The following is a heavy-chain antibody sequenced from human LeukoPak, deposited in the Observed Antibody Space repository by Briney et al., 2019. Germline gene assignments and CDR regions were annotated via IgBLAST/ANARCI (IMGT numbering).Heavy chain of an antibody. V-gene: IGHV4-30-4*01. Sequence: SQTLSLTCTVSGGSISSGDYYWSWIRQPPGKGLEWIGYIYYGGSTYYNPSLTSRVTISVDTSKNQFSLKLSSVTAADTAVYYCARARDEWLSGVGDYYYYGMDVWGQGTTVTVSS. CDR3: ARARDEWLSGVGDYYYYGMDV. D-gene: IGHD3-3*01. CDR1: GGSISSGDYY. CDR2: IYYGGST. J-gene: IGHJ6*02.